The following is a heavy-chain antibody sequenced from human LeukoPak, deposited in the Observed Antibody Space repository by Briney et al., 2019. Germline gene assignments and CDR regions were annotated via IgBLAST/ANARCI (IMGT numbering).Heavy chain of an antibody. Sequence: PSETLSLTRAVSAGSISSGSWWNWVRQPPGKGLEWIGEIYHSGSTNFNPSLKSRVTISLDKSKNQFSLKLYSVTAADTAVYYCARYRGASGYHFDYWGQGTLVTVSS. D-gene: IGHD5-12*01. CDR2: IYHSGST. J-gene: IGHJ4*02. CDR3: ARYRGASGYHFDY. CDR1: AGSISSGSW. V-gene: IGHV4-4*02.